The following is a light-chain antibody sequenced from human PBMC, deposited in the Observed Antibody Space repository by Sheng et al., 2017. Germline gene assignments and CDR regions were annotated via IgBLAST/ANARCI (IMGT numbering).Light chain of an antibody. CDR1: SSNIGAGYA. CDR2: GDT. V-gene: IGLV1-40*01. CDR3: QSYDSGLSAYV. Sequence: QSVLTQPPSVSGAPGQRVTISCTGGSSNIGAGYAVHWYRQVPGTAPKLLIYGDTSRPSGVPDRFSGSNSGTSASLAITGLQAEDEADYYCQSYDSGLSAYVFGTGTKVTVL. J-gene: IGLJ1*01.